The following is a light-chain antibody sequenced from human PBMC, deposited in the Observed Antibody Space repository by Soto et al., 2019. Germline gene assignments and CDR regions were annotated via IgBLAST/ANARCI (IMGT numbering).Light chain of an antibody. CDR3: LQDYNYPYT. J-gene: IGKJ2*01. CDR1: QVIRND. CDR2: AAS. V-gene: IGKV1-6*01. Sequence: AIQMTQSPSSLSASVGGRVTITCRASQVIRNDLGWYQQKPGKAPNLLIYAASSLQSGVPSRFSGSGSGTDFTLTISSLQPEDFATYYCLQDYNYPYTFGQGTKVDIK.